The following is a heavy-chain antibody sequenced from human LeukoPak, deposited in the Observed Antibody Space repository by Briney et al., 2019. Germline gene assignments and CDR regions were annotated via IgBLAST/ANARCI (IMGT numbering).Heavy chain of an antibody. J-gene: IGHJ3*02. Sequence: GGSLRLSCVASGFTFSYYSMNWVRQAPGEGLEWVSPISSSSSYIYYADSVKGRFTISRDNARNSLYLQMNSLRAEDTAVYYCARDLLAAAGQDAFDIWGQGTMVTVSS. CDR2: ISSSSSYI. V-gene: IGHV3-21*01. CDR1: GFTFSYYS. CDR3: ARDLLAAAGQDAFDI. D-gene: IGHD6-13*01.